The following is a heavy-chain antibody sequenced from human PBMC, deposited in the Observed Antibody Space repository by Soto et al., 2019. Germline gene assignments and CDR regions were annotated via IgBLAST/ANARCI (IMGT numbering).Heavy chain of an antibody. CDR3: ARQLVTPPHYYGMDV. Sequence: XVSLRLSCTASGLSVSNNYMNGVRQAPGQGLQWVSILYSDLTTYYADSVKGRFTISRDNSKNTLHLQMNSLRVEDTAVYYCARQLVTPPHYYGMDVWGQGTTVTV. J-gene: IGHJ6*02. CDR2: LYSDLTT. V-gene: IGHV3-53*01. CDR1: GLSVSNNY. D-gene: IGHD1-1*01.